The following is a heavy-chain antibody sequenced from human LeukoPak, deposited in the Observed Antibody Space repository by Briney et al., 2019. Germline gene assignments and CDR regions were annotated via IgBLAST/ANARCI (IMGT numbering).Heavy chain of an antibody. Sequence: ASVKVSCKASGGTFSSHAISWVRQAPGQGLEWMGGIIPIFGTANYAQKFQGRVTITADESTSTAYMELSSLRSEDTAVYYCARTQSGYCSGGSCYSGVKVAFDIWGQGTMVTVSS. CDR1: GGTFSSHA. CDR2: IIPIFGTA. CDR3: ARTQSGYCSGGSCYSGVKVAFDI. V-gene: IGHV1-69*13. D-gene: IGHD2-15*01. J-gene: IGHJ3*02.